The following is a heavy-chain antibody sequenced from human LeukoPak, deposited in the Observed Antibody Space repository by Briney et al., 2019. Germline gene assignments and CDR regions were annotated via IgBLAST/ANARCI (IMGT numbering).Heavy chain of an antibody. CDR2: ISSSGSTI. V-gene: IGHV3-48*03. J-gene: IGHJ4*02. Sequence: PGGSLRLSCAASGFTFSSYEMNWVRQAPGKGLEWVSYISSSGSTIYYADSVKGRFTISRDNAKNSLYLQMNSLRAEDTAVYYCTRAEVGATELDYWGQGTLVTVSS. CDR3: TRAEVGATELDY. CDR1: GFTFSSYE. D-gene: IGHD1-26*01.